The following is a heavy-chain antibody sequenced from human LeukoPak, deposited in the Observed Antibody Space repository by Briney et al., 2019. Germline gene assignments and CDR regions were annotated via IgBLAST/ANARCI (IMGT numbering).Heavy chain of an antibody. J-gene: IGHJ4*02. CDR3: ARRHHFGFLDS. D-gene: IGHD3-10*01. CDR2: IKQDGSEK. Sequence: GGSLRLFCAASGVMFPSYWMTWVRQAPGKGLEWVANIKQDGSEKYYVDSVKGRFTISGDNAKNSVYLQKNSLRADDTAVYYCARRHHFGFLDSWGQGTLVTVSS. CDR1: GVMFPSYW. V-gene: IGHV3-7*04.